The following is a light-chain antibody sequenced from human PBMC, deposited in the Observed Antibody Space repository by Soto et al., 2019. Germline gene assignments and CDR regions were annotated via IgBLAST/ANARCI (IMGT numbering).Light chain of an antibody. V-gene: IGKV1D-12*01. CDR2: AAS. CDR1: QGISAW. Sequence: DIQMTQSPSSVSASVGDRVTITCRASQGISAWLAWYPQKPGKAPKLLIYAASSLQSGVPSRFSGSGFGTDFPLTISSLQPEDFATYYCQQANSFPITFGQGTRLEIK. CDR3: QQANSFPIT. J-gene: IGKJ5*01.